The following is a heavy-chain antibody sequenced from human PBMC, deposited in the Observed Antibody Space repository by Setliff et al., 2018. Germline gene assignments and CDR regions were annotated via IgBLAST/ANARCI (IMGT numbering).Heavy chain of an antibody. CDR2: ISGGGSRT. V-gene: IGHV3-23*01. CDR3: AKDSTGRDAFDI. CDR1: GFTFSNYA. Sequence: GGSLRLSCAVSGFTFSNYAMNWVRQAPGKGLEWVSFISGGGSRTYYADSVKGRVTISRDNSRSTLYLELDSLRAEDTAIYYCAKDSTGRDAFDIWGHGTMVTVSS. J-gene: IGHJ3*02.